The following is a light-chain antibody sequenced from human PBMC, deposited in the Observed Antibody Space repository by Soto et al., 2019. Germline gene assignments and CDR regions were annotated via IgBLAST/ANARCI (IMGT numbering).Light chain of an antibody. CDR3: QQYGSSPWT. CDR2: GAS. V-gene: IGKV3-20*01. J-gene: IGKJ1*01. CDR1: QSVSSYY. Sequence: PGERATLSCRASQSVSSYYLAWYQQKPGQAPRLLIYGASTRATGIPDRFSGSGSGTDFILTISRLEPEDFAVYYCQQYGSSPWTFGQGTKVEIK.